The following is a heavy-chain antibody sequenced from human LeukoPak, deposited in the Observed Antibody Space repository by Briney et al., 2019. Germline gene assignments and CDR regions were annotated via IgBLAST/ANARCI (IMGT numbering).Heavy chain of an antibody. CDR3: ARGALRYCSGGSCYYRHYYYYYYMDV. CDR1: GFTFSDYY. CDR2: ISSSGSTI. J-gene: IGHJ6*03. Sequence: RAGGSLRLSCAASGFTFSDYYMSWIRQAPGKGLEWVSYISSSGSTIYYAGSVKGRFTISRDNAKNSLYLQMNSLRAEDTAVYYCARGALRYCSGGSCYYRHYYYYYYMDVWGKGTTVTVSS. D-gene: IGHD2-15*01. V-gene: IGHV3-11*04.